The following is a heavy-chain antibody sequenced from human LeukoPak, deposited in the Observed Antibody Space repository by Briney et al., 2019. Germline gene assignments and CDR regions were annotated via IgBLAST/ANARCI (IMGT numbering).Heavy chain of an antibody. D-gene: IGHD6-19*01. CDR1: GFTFSSYW. CDR2: INSDGSST. Sequence: GGSLRLSCAASGFTFSSYWMHWVRQAPGKGRGWVSRINSDGSSTSYADSVKGRFTISRDNAKNTLYLQMNSLRADDTAVYYCARGASSGWYCSLYYYMDVWGKGTTVTVSS. J-gene: IGHJ6*03. CDR3: ARGASSGWYCSLYYYMDV. V-gene: IGHV3-74*01.